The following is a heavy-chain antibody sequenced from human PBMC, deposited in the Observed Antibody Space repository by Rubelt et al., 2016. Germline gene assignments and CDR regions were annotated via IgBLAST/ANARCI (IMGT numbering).Heavy chain of an antibody. CDR2: INHDGEP. V-gene: IGHV4-34*01. Sequence: QVQLQQWGAGLLKPSETLSLTCAVDGGSFSDSFFNWIRQPPGRGLEWIGEINHDGEPKYNPSIKSRLTISIDTSKSQFSLTLTALTVAETAVYYCATYGSLLTGIPSWGQGTLVTVSP. CDR3: ATYGSLLTGIPS. J-gene: IGHJ5*02. CDR1: GGSFSDSF. D-gene: IGHD3-9*01.